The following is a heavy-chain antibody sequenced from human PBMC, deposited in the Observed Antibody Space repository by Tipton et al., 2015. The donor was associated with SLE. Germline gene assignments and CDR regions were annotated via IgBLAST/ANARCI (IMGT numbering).Heavy chain of an antibody. Sequence: QSGAEVKKPGSSVKVSCKASGGTFSSYAISWVRQAPGQGLEWMGRIIPIFGTANYAQKFQGRVTITADESTSTAYMELSSLRSEDTAVYYCARGSTAYYYGSGSSYGMDVWGQGTTVTVSS. CDR3: ARGSTAYYYGSGSSYGMDV. V-gene: IGHV1-69*15. CDR1: GGTFSSYA. J-gene: IGHJ6*02. CDR2: IIPIFGTA. D-gene: IGHD3-10*01.